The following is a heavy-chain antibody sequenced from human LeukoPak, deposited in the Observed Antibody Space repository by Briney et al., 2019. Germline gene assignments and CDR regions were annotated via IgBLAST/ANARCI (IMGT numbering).Heavy chain of an antibody. CDR2: IYPNGST. J-gene: IGHJ3*02. D-gene: IGHD5-12*01. Sequence: SETLSLTCTVSGGSLSNYYWSWIRQPAGKGLEWIGGIYPNGSTNYNPSLESRVTMSVDTSENQFSLKLSSVTAADTAVYYCARDRRGYDGYEGDPFDIWGQGTMVTVSS. CDR3: ARDRRGYDGYEGDPFDI. V-gene: IGHV4-4*07. CDR1: GGSLSNYY.